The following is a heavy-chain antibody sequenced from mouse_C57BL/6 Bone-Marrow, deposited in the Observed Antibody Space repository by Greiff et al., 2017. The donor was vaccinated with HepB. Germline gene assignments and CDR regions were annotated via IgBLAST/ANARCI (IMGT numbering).Heavy chain of an antibody. CDR2: ILPSIGRT. J-gene: IGHJ2*01. CDR3: ARGSNYPSFDY. CDR1: DSEVFPIAY. V-gene: IGHV15-2*01. Sequence: QVQLKESGSELRSPGSSVKLSCKDFDSEVFPIAYMSWVRQKPGHGFEWIGGILPSIGRTIYGEKFEDKATLDADTLSNTAYLELNSLTSEDSAIYYCARGSNYPSFDYWGQGTTLTVSS. D-gene: IGHD2-5*01.